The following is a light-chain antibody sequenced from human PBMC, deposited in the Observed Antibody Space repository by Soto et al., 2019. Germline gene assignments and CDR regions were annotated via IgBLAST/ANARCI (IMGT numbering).Light chain of an antibody. V-gene: IGKV3-20*01. CDR2: GAS. CDR3: QHYGNSEFT. CDR1: QSVSSSY. Sequence: EIVLTQSPGTLSLSPGERATLSCRASQSVSSSYLAWYQQKPGQAPRLLIYGASNRATGIPDRFSGSGSGTDFTLTISRLEPEDFAVYYCQHYGNSEFTFGPGTKVDIK. J-gene: IGKJ3*01.